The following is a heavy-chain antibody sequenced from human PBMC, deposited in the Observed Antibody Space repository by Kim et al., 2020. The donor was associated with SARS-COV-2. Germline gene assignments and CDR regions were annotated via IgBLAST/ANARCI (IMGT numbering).Heavy chain of an antibody. V-gene: IGHV1-3*01. Sequence: ASVKVSCKTSGHIFTRDSIHWVRQAPGQGLEWMGGIDCGNGNTIYSQKFQGRVTFTTDTSASTAYMELSFLRSEDSAVYYFLGGFYFHYWGEGTLVTIS. D-gene: IGHD3-16*01. J-gene: IGHJ4*02. CDR1: GHIFTRDS. CDR2: IDCGNGNT. CDR3: LGGFYFHY.